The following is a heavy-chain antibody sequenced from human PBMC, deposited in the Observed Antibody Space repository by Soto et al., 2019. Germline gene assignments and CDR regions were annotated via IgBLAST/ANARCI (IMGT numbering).Heavy chain of an antibody. CDR2: IWYDGSNK. D-gene: IGHD5-12*01. CDR3: ARGYSGYDYYFDY. Sequence: GGSLRLSCAASGFTFSSYGMHWVRQAPGKGLEWVAVIWYDGSNKYYADSVKGRFTISRDNSKNTLYLQMNSLRAEDRAVYYCARGYSGYDYYFDYWGQGTLVTVSS. J-gene: IGHJ4*02. CDR1: GFTFSSYG. V-gene: IGHV3-33*01.